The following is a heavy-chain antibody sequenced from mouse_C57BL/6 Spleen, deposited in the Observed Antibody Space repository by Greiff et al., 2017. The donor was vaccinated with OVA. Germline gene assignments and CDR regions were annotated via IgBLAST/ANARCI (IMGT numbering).Heavy chain of an antibody. D-gene: IGHD2-4*01. CDR3: ARWEDYH. V-gene: IGHV1-55*01. Sequence: QVHVKQPGAELVKPGASVKMSCKASGYTFTSYWITWVKQRPGQGLEWIGDIYPGSGSTNYNEKFKSKATLTVDTSSSTAYMQLSSLTSEDSAVYYCARWEDYHWGQGTTLTVSS. CDR2: IYPGSGST. J-gene: IGHJ2*01. CDR1: GYTFTSYW.